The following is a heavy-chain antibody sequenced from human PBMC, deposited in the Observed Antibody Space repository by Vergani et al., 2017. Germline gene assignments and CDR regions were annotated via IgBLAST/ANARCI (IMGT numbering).Heavy chain of an antibody. Sequence: EVQLVQSGAEVKKPGESLKISCKGSGYSFTSYWIGWVRQMPGKGMEWMGIIYPGYSDTRYSPSVQGQVTISADKSIGTAYLQWIRLNSSDTAMYYCAGGSTSSYWGLNLFDPWGQGTLVTVSS. CDR1: GYSFTSYW. V-gene: IGHV5-51*01. CDR2: IYPGYSDT. D-gene: IGHD2-2*01. J-gene: IGHJ5*02. CDR3: AGGSTSSYWGLNLFDP.